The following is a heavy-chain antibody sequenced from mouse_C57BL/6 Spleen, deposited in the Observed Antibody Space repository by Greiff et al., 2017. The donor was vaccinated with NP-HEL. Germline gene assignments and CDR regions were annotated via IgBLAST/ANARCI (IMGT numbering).Heavy chain of an antibody. V-gene: IGHV14-3*01. J-gene: IGHJ4*01. D-gene: IGHD3-2*02. Sequence: EVQLQQPGAELVRPGASVKLSCTASGFNIKNTYMHWVKQRPEQGLEWIGRIDPANGNTKYAPKFQGKATITADTSSNTAYLQLSSLTSEDTAIYYCARSRDSSGPYYYAMDYWGQGTSVTVSS. CDR2: IDPANGNT. CDR1: GFNIKNTY. CDR3: ARSRDSSGPYYYAMDY.